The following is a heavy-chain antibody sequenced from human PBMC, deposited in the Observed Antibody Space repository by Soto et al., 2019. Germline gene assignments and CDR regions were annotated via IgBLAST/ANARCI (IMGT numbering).Heavy chain of an antibody. CDR2: IIPILGIA. CDR1: GGTFSSYT. V-gene: IGHV1-69*02. CDR3: ARPYDYVCGSYRSQPMDV. J-gene: IGHJ6*02. Sequence: QVQLVQSGAEVKKPGSSVKVSCKASGGTFSSYTISWVRQAPGQGLEWMGRIIPILGIANYAQKFQGRVTITADKSTSTAYMELSSLRSEDTAVYYCARPYDYVCGSYRSQPMDVWGQGTTVTVSS. D-gene: IGHD3-16*02.